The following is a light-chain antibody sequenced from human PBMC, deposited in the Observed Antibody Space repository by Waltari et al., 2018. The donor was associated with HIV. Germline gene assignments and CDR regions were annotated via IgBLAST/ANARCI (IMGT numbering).Light chain of an antibody. CDR3: SSYSRGALL. CDR1: SNDIGSSNY. CDR2: EVS. V-gene: IGLV2-14*01. Sequence: QSVLTQPASVSGSPGQSLPLSCTVTSNDIGSSNYVSWYQQSPDKAPKLIIYEVSYRPSGVSSRFSGSKSGNTASLTISGLQTEDEAYYHCSSYSRGALLFGGGTKVTVL. J-gene: IGLJ2*01.